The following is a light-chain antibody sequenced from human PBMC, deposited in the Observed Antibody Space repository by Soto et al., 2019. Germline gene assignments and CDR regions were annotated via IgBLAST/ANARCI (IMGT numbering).Light chain of an antibody. CDR3: QQRSNWQWT. Sequence: ELVLTQSPATLSLSPGERATLSCRASQSVSSYLAWYQQKRGQAPRLLIYAASNRATGIPARFSGSGSGTDFTLTISCLEPEDFAVYYCQQRSNWQWTFGQATKVEIK. V-gene: IGKV3-11*01. CDR1: QSVSSY. CDR2: AAS. J-gene: IGKJ1*01.